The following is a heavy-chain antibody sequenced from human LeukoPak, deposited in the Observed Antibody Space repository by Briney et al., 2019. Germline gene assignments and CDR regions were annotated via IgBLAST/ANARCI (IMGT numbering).Heavy chain of an antibody. CDR2: IRYDTGNK. V-gene: IGHV3-30*02. Sequence: GGSVRLSCAASGFTFSSYGMHWVRQAPGKGLEWVAFIRYDTGNKYYPDYVKGRFTISRDTSKNTPYLQMNSLRSDDTAVYYCAKDDPPHSSGSAFDYWGQGTLVTVSS. J-gene: IGHJ4*02. CDR3: AKDDPPHSSGSAFDY. CDR1: GFTFSSYG. D-gene: IGHD6-25*01.